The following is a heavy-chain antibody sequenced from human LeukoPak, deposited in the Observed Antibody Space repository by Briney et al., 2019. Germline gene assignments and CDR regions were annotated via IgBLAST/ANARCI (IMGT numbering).Heavy chain of an antibody. CDR3: AGLTGYLLFDY. V-gene: IGHV4-34*01. CDR1: GGSFSGYY. J-gene: IGHJ4*02. Sequence: SETLSLTCAVYGGSFSGYYWSWIRQPPGKGLEWIGEINHSGSTNYNPSLESRVTISVDTSKNQFSLKLSSVTAADTAVYYCAGLTGYLLFDYWGQGTLVTVSS. D-gene: IGHD3-9*01. CDR2: INHSGST.